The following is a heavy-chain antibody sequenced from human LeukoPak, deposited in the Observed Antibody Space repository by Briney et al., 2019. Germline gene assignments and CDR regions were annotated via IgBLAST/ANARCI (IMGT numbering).Heavy chain of an antibody. CDR2: IKPNSGDT. V-gene: IGHV1-2*02. Sequence: GASVKVSCKASGYSFADCYMHWVRQAPGQGLEWMGWIKPNSGDTRSAQKFQGRVTMTRDTSISTAYMELSSLRYDDTAVYYCARARYFDSRGYYSPPFFDYWGQGTLVTVSS. CDR1: GYSFADCY. D-gene: IGHD3-22*01. J-gene: IGHJ4*02. CDR3: ARARYFDSRGYYSPPFFDY.